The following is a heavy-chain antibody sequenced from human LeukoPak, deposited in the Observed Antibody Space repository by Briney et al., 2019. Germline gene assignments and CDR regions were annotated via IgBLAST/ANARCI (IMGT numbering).Heavy chain of an antibody. V-gene: IGHV3-11*01. CDR3: ARDQRREYYYGMDV. D-gene: IGHD1-26*01. CDR1: GFTFSDYY. CDR2: ISSSGSTI. Sequence: GGSLRLSCAASGFTFSDYYMSWIRQAPGKGLEWVSYISSSGSTIYYADSVKGRFTISRDNAKNSLYLQMNSLRAEDTAVYYCARDQRREYYYGMDVWGQGTTVTVSS. J-gene: IGHJ6*02.